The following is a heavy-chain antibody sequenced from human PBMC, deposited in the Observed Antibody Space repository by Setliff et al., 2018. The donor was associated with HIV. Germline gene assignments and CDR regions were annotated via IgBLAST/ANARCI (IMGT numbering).Heavy chain of an antibody. Sequence: ASVKVSCKASGGTFSSYTISWVRQAPGQGLEWMGRIIPILGIANYAQKFQGRVTITADESTSTAYMELSSLRSEDTAVYYCVRDGEYLDYYDSSGHPEYYFDYWGQGTLVTVSS. CDR2: IIPILGIA. V-gene: IGHV1-69*04. CDR3: VRDGEYLDYYDSSGHPEYYFDY. CDR1: GGTFSSYT. D-gene: IGHD3-22*01. J-gene: IGHJ4*02.